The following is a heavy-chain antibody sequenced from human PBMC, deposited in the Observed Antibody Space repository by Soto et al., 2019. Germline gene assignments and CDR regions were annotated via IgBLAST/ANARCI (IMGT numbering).Heavy chain of an antibody. J-gene: IGHJ4*02. D-gene: IGHD6-13*01. CDR1: GFNFSNYG. V-gene: IGHV3-30*18. CDR2: VSSDGSKT. CDR3: AKIFGGAIAAYFDN. Sequence: QVQLVESGGGVVQPGRSLRLSCAASGFNFSNYGMHWVRQAPGKGLDWVAVVSSDGSKTYYADSVRGRFTISRDNSKSTLYLQMNSLRAEDTAVHHCAKIFGGAIAAYFDNWGQGTQVTVSS.